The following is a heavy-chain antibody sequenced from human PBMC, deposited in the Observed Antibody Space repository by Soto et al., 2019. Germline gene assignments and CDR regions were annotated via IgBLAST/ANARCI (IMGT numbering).Heavy chain of an antibody. Sequence: GGSLRLSCTASGFTFGDYAMSWFRQAPGKGLECVGFIRSKAYGGTTEYAASVKGRFTISRDDSKSLAYLQMNSLKTEDTAVYYCTGCYGDYRPIENWGQGTLVNVSS. CDR2: IRSKAYGGTT. CDR3: TGCYGDYRPIEN. D-gene: IGHD4-17*01. CDR1: GFTFGDYA. J-gene: IGHJ4*02. V-gene: IGHV3-49*03.